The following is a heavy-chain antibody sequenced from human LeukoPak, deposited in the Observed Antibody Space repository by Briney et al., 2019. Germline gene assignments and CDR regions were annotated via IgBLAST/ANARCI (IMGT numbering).Heavy chain of an antibody. CDR2: INPSGGST. CDR1: GYTFTSYY. Sequence: GASVKVSCKASGYTFTSYYMHWARQAPGQGLEWMGRINPSGGSTSYAQKFQGRVTMTTDTSTSTAYMELRSLRSDDTAVYYCARGNWNDGRDYYYYGMDVWGQGTTVTVSS. D-gene: IGHD1-1*01. J-gene: IGHJ6*02. V-gene: IGHV1-46*01. CDR3: ARGNWNDGRDYYYYGMDV.